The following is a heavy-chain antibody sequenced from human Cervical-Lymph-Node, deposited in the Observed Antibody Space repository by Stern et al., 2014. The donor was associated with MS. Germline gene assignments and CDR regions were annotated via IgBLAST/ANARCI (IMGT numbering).Heavy chain of an antibody. Sequence: VQLVESGPGLVKPSQTLSLTCTVSGGSISSGGYYWSWIRQHPGKGLGWIGYIYYSGSTYYNPSLKRRVTISVDTSKNQFSLKLSSVTAADTAVYYCARTSYDFWSGYYAFDYWGQGTLVTVSS. V-gene: IGHV4-31*03. CDR1: GGSISSGGYY. CDR2: IYYSGST. CDR3: ARTSYDFWSGYYAFDY. J-gene: IGHJ4*02. D-gene: IGHD3-3*01.